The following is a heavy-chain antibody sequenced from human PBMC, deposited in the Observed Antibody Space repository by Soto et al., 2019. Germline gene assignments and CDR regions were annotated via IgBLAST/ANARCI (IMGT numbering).Heavy chain of an antibody. Sequence: ASVKVSCKASGYTFTSYGISWVRQAPGQGLEWMGWISAYNGNTNYAQKLQGRVTMTTDTSTSTAYMELSSLRSEDTAVYYCARGRRAVTPYYYYYYMDVWGKGTTVTVSS. J-gene: IGHJ6*03. V-gene: IGHV1-18*01. D-gene: IGHD4-17*01. CDR2: ISAYNGNT. CDR1: GYTFTSYG. CDR3: ARGRRAVTPYYYYYYMDV.